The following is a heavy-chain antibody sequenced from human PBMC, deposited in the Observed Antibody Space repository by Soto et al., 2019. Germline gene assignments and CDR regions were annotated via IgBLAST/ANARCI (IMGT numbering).Heavy chain of an antibody. CDR3: AVSGRGGLDV. J-gene: IGHJ6*02. CDR1: GGSINSGGYS. V-gene: IGHV4-30-2*01. CDR2: IYRSGSA. Sequence: QLQLQESGSGLVKPSQKLSLTCTVSGGSINSGGYSWSWIRQPPGKGLEWIGYIYRSGSAYYSPSLQNRLTISVDTSKNHFSLNLTSVTAADTAVSYCAVSGRGGLDVWGQGTTVTVSS. D-gene: IGHD3-10*01.